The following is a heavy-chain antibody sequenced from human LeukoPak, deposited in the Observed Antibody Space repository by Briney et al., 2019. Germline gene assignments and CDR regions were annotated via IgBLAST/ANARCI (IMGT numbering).Heavy chain of an antibody. CDR3: ARGGHNSGWYGFDP. J-gene: IGHJ5*02. D-gene: IGHD6-13*01. V-gene: IGHV4-59*01. Sequence: PSETLSLTCTVSGGSISSYYWSWIRQPPGKGLEWIGYIYYSGSTNYNPSLKSRVTISVDTSKNQFSLKLSSVTAADTAVYYCARGGHNSGWYGFDPWGQGTLVTVSS. CDR1: GGSISSYY. CDR2: IYYSGST.